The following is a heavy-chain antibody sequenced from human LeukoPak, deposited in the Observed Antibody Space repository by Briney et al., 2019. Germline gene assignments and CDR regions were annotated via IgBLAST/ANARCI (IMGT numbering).Heavy chain of an antibody. CDR1: GFTFSNYA. CDR2: ISGSGGST. J-gene: IGHJ4*02. CDR3: AKDKDYDDRAYYFHY. D-gene: IGHD3-16*01. V-gene: IGHV3-23*01. Sequence: GGSLRLSCAASGFTFSNYAMSWVRQAPGKGLEWVTGISGSGGSTYYADSVKGRFTISRDNSKNTLYLQMNSLRAEDTAVYYCAKDKDYDDRAYYFHYWGQGTLVTVSS.